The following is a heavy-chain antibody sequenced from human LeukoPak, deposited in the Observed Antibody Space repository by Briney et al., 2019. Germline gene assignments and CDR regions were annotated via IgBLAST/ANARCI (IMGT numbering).Heavy chain of an antibody. CDR2: IYYSGST. Sequence: PGGSLRLSCAASGFTFSSYAMSWVRQAPGKGLEWIGYIYYSGSTNYNPSLKSRVTISVDTSKNQFSLKLSSVTAADTAVYYCARGGWNKFDYWGQGTLVTVSS. V-gene: IGHV4-59*01. CDR3: ARGGWNKFDY. J-gene: IGHJ4*02. CDR1: GFTFSSYA. D-gene: IGHD3-22*01.